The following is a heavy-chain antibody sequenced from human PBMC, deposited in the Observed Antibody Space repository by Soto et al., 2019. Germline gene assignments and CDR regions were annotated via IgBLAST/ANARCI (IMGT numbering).Heavy chain of an antibody. V-gene: IGHV4-30-2*01. CDR2: IYHSGST. Sequence: SETLSLTCAVSGGSIRSGGYSWSWIRQPRGKGLEWIGYIYHSGSTYYNPSLKSRVTISVDRSKNQFSLRLSSVTAADTAVYYCDRVPDYWGQGTPVTVS. CDR3: DRVPDY. CDR1: GGSIRSGGYS. J-gene: IGHJ4*02.